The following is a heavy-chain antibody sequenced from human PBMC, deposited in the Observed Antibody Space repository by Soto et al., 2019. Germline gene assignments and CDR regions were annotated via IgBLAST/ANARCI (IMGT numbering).Heavy chain of an antibody. V-gene: IGHV1-3*01. D-gene: IGHD6-19*01. CDR2: INAGNGNT. CDR3: ARVTGWYFPDY. J-gene: IGHJ4*02. Sequence: ASVKVCCKASGYTFTSYAMHWVRQAPGQRLEWMGWINAGNGNTKCSQKFQGRVTITRDTSASTAYMELSSLRSEDTAVYYCARVTGWYFPDYWGQGTLVTVSS. CDR1: GYTFTSYA.